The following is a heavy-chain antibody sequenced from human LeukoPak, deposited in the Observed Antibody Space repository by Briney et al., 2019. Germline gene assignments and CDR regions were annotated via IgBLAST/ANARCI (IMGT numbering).Heavy chain of an antibody. D-gene: IGHD3-22*01. V-gene: IGHV4-39*01. J-gene: IGHJ4*02. Sequence: SETLSLTCTVSGGSISSSRYYWGWIRQPPGKGLEWVGRIYHSGSTYYNPSLKSRVTISVDTSKNQFSLKPSSVSAADTAVYYCARTNYYDSSGYSFDYWGQGTLVTVSS. CDR2: IYHSGST. CDR1: GGSISSSRYY. CDR3: ARTNYYDSSGYSFDY.